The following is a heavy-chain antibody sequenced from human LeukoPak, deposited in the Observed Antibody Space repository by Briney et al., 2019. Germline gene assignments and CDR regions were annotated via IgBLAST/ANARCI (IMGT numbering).Heavy chain of an antibody. CDR1: GYTFTSYY. J-gene: IGHJ4*02. CDR3: AKSYYYGSETFDY. V-gene: IGHV1-46*01. Sequence: ASVKVSCKASGYTFTSYYMHWVRQAPGQGLEWMGIINPSGGSTSSAQKFQGRVTVTRDTSITTAYMELSSLISDDTAVYYCAKSYYYGSETFDYWGQGTLVTVSS. CDR2: INPSGGST. D-gene: IGHD3-10*01.